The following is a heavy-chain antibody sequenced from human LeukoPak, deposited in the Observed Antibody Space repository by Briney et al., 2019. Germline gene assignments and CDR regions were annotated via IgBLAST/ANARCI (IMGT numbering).Heavy chain of an antibody. V-gene: IGHV3-7*01. CDR1: GFTFSSHW. CDR2: IKKDGSEK. Sequence: SGGSLRLSCAASGFTFSSHWMSWVRQAPGKGLEWVANIKKDGSEKYYVDSVKGRFTISRDNAKNSLLLQMNSLRVEDTVVYYRGGEPHIAVVTHLDYWPRESVVSVSS. D-gene: IGHD6-19*01. J-gene: IGHJ4*02. CDR3: GGEPHIAVVTHLDY.